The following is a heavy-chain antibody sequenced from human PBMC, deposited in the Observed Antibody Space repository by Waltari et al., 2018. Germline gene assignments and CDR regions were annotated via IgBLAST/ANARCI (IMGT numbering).Heavy chain of an antibody. Sequence: QLQLQESGPGAVKPSETLSLTCTVSGGSISISSHYWDWIRQPPGKGLEWIGSIYYHGRTYYNSSLKTRVSMSVDTSRNQFSLNLNSVTAADTAVYYCARGGAPDGWFDPWGQGTLVNVSS. V-gene: IGHV4-39*07. CDR1: GGSISISSHY. CDR2: IYYHGRT. J-gene: IGHJ5*02. CDR3: ARGGAPDGWFDP.